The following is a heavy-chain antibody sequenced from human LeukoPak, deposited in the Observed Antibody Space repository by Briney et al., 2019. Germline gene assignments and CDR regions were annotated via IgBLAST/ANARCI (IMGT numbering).Heavy chain of an antibody. D-gene: IGHD6-19*01. J-gene: IGHJ4*02. Sequence: SETLSLTCAVYGGSFSGYYWSWIRQPPGEGLEWIGEINHSGSTNYNPSLKSRVTISVDTSKNQFSLKLSSVTAADTAVYYCASTGIAVADYWGQGTLVTVSS. V-gene: IGHV4-34*01. CDR1: GGSFSGYY. CDR3: ASTGIAVADY. CDR2: INHSGST.